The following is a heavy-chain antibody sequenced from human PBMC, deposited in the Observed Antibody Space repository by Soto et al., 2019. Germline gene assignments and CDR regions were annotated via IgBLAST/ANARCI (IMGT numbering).Heavy chain of an antibody. V-gene: IGHV3-7*01. CDR1: GFMFSNYW. Sequence: GVLRLSCAASGFMFSNYWMSWVRQAPGKGLEWVAIIKQDGSDKYYVDSVKGRFTISRDNAKNSLYLQMNSLRIEDAAVYYCARNRDYAFDYWGRGTLVTVSS. J-gene: IGHJ4*02. CDR2: IKQDGSDK. CDR3: ARNRDYAFDY. D-gene: IGHD4-17*01.